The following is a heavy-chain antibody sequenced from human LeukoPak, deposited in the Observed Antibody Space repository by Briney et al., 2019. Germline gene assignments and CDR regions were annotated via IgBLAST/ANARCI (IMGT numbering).Heavy chain of an antibody. J-gene: IGHJ4*02. CDR2: IYYSGST. Sequence: PSETLSLTCTVSGGSISSSSYYWGWIRQPPGKGLEWIGSIYYSGSTYCNPSLQSRVTISVDTSKNQLSLKLSSVTAADTAVYYCARLDSGTYSPIDYWGQGTLVTVSS. D-gene: IGHD3-10*01. CDR1: GGSISSSSYY. V-gene: IGHV4-39*01. CDR3: ARLDSGTYSPIDY.